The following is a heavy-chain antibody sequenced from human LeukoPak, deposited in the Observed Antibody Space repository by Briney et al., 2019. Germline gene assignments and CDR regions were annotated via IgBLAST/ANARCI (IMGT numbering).Heavy chain of an antibody. D-gene: IGHD3-3*01. V-gene: IGHV3-48*03. Sequence: PGGSLRLSCAASGFTFSSYEMNWVRQAPGKGLEWVSYISSSGSTTYYADFVKGRFTISRDNAKNSLYLQMNSLRAEDTAVYYCAREASYYNLYYDYWGQGSLVAVSS. CDR2: ISSSGSTT. CDR1: GFTFSSYE. CDR3: AREASYYNLYYDY. J-gene: IGHJ4*02.